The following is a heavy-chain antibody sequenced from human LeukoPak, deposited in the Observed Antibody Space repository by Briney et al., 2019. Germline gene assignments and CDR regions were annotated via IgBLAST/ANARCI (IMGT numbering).Heavy chain of an antibody. D-gene: IGHD3-9*01. CDR3: ARVGEYYDILSGYQNSYFDL. CDR1: GFTFSSYW. J-gene: IGHJ2*01. Sequence: GGSLRLSCAAPGFTFSSYWMSWVRQAPGKGLEWVANIKQDESEKYYVDSVKGRFTISRDNAKKSLYLQMNSLRAEDTAVYYCARVGEYYDILSGYQNSYFDLWGRGTLVTVSS. V-gene: IGHV3-7*01. CDR2: IKQDESEK.